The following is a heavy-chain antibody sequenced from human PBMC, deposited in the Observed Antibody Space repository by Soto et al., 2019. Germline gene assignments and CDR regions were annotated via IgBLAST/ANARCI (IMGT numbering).Heavy chain of an antibody. D-gene: IGHD3-10*01. CDR2: INSDGTMT. CDR1: GFTFSRYW. Sequence: EVQLVESGGDFVQPGGSLKLSCAASGFTFSRYWMHWVRQAPGKGPEWVSRINSDGTMTTYADFVEGRFTISRDNANTMLYLEMNSLRAEDTALYYCARDATGTDVWGQGTMVTVSS. J-gene: IGHJ3*01. CDR3: ARDATGTDV. V-gene: IGHV3-74*03.